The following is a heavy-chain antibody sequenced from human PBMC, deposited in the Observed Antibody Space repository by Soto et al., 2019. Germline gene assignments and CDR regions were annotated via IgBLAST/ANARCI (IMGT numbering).Heavy chain of an antibody. CDR3: ARGTIFGLVSFDY. Sequence: QVQLVQSGAEVKEPGASVKVSCKASGATFTSYGFNWVRQAPGQGLEWMGWISGYNGDTHYAQNFQVRVTMTIDTSTSTAYMELRSLRSDETAVYYCARGTIFGLVSFDYWGQGTLVTVSS. D-gene: IGHD3-3*02. V-gene: IGHV1-18*01. CDR2: ISGYNGDT. J-gene: IGHJ4*02. CDR1: GATFTSYG.